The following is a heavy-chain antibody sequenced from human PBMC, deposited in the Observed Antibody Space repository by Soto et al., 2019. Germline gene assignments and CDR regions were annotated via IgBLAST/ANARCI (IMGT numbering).Heavy chain of an antibody. CDR2: INAGNGNT. J-gene: IGHJ4*02. CDR3: ARAQGGCTNGVCYIFDY. D-gene: IGHD2-8*01. CDR1: GYTFTSYA. Sequence: ASVKVSCKASGYTFTSYAMHWVRQAPGQRLEWMGWINAGNGNTKYSQKFQGRVTITRDTSASTAYMELSSLRSEDTAVYYCARAQGGCTNGVCYIFDYWGQGTLVTVSS. V-gene: IGHV1-3*01.